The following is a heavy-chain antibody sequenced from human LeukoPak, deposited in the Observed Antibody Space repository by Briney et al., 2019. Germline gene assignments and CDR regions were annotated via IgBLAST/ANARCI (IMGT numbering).Heavy chain of an antibody. CDR1: GYTFTGYY. D-gene: IGHD6-19*01. V-gene: IGHV1-2*02. CDR3: SRRGSVPVEYLQY. J-gene: IGHJ1*01. CDR2: INPNNGGT. Sequence: GASVKVSCKASGYTFTGYYIHWVRQAPGQGLEWMGWINPNNGGTNYAQKFQGRITMTRDTSINTAYMELSRLGSDDTAVYYCSRRGSVPVEYLQYWGQGTLITVSS.